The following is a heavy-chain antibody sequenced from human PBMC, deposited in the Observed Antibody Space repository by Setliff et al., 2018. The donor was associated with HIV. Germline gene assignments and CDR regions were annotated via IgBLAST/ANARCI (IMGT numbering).Heavy chain of an antibody. V-gene: IGHV2-70*11. CDR1: GFSLNTSGLC. D-gene: IGHD2-15*01. CDR2: INWDADE. J-gene: IGHJ4*02. CDR3: ARSFVGGYCSGGACGIDY. Sequence: PTLVNPTQTVTLTCTFSGFSLNTSGLCVTWIRQPPGKALEWLARINWDADEHYTSPLKTRLDISKDKSKNQVVLKLTNMDPADTSTYYCARSFVGGYCSGGACGIDYWGQGIVVTVSS.